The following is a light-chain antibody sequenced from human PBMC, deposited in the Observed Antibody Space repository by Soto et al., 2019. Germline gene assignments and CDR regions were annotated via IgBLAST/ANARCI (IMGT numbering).Light chain of an antibody. CDR1: QSISSW. V-gene: IGKV1-5*01. J-gene: IGKJ1*01. Sequence: IQMTQSPSTMSASVGDRVTITCWASQSISSWLAWYQQKPGKAPKLLIYDASSLESGVPSRFSGSGSGTEFTLTISSLQTDDFATYYCKQYNSYPWTFGKGTKVDIK. CDR2: DAS. CDR3: KQYNSYPWT.